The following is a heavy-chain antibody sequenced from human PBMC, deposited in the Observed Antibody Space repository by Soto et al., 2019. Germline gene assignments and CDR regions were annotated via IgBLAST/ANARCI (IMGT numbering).Heavy chain of an antibody. Sequence: GGSLRRSCAASGFTFSSYAMHCVRQAPGKGLEWLAVISYDGSNKYYADSVKGRFTISRDNYKNTLYLQMNSLRAEDTAVYYFARDYYDSSFGMEVWGQGTKVTVSS. CDR3: ARDYYDSSFGMEV. J-gene: IGHJ6*02. CDR2: ISYDGSNK. V-gene: IGHV3-30-3*01. CDR1: GFTFSSYA. D-gene: IGHD3-22*01.